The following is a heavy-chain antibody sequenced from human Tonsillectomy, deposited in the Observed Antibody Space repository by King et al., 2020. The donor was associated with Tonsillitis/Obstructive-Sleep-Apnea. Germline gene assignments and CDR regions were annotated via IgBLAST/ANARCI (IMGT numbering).Heavy chain of an antibody. Sequence: QLQESGPGLVKPSETLSLTCTVSGGSISSYYWSWIRQPPGKGLEWIGYIYYSGSTNYNPSLKSRVTISVDTSKNQFSLKLSSVTAADTAVYYCARHPGGITIFGTTYYYYYMDVWGKGTTVTVSS. D-gene: IGHD3-3*01. V-gene: IGHV4-59*08. CDR2: IYYSGST. CDR3: ARHPGGITIFGTTYYYYYMDV. J-gene: IGHJ6*03. CDR1: GGSISSYY.